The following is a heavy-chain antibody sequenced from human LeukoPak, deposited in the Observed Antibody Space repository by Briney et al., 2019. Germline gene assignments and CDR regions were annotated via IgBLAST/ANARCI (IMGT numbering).Heavy chain of an antibody. CDR2: IYYSGGT. CDR1: GGSISSYY. CDR3: ARQTSVAGNDY. V-gene: IGHV4-59*08. Sequence: PADTLSLTCTVSGGSISSYYWSWIRQPPGKGLEWIGYIYYSGGTNYNPSLKSRVTISVDTSKNQFSLKLTSVTAADTAVYYCARQTSVAGNDYWGQGTLVTV. J-gene: IGHJ4*02. D-gene: IGHD6-19*01.